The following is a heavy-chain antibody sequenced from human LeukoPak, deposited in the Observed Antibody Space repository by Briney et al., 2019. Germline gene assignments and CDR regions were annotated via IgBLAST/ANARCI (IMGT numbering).Heavy chain of an antibody. CDR3: ARDTIFGVVTYY. V-gene: IGHV4-34*01. CDR1: GGSFSGYY. Sequence: SETLSLTCAVYGGSFSGYYWSWIRQPPGKGLEWIGSIYDSGSTYYNPSLKSRVTISVDTSKNQFSLKLNSVTAADTAVYYCARDTIFGVVTYYWGQGTLVTVSS. D-gene: IGHD3-3*01. CDR2: IYDSGST. J-gene: IGHJ4*02.